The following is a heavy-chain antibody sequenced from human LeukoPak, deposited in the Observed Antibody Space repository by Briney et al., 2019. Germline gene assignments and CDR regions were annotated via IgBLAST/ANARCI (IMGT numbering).Heavy chain of an antibody. Sequence: GGSLRLSCAASGFTFSSYWMSWVRQAPGKGLEWVANIKQDGSEKYYVDSVKGRFTISRDNAKNSLYLQMNSLRAEDTAVYYCARDWFRTLSSEYNWNPKWVNAFDIWGQGTMVTVSS. D-gene: IGHD1-20*01. CDR2: IKQDGSEK. CDR1: GFTFSSYW. V-gene: IGHV3-7*01. J-gene: IGHJ3*02. CDR3: ARDWFRTLSSEYNWNPKWVNAFDI.